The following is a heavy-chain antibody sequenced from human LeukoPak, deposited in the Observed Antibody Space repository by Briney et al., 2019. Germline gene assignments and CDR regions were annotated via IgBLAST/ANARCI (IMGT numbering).Heavy chain of an antibody. V-gene: IGHV3-23*01. D-gene: IGHD5-12*01. CDR2: IRGSSGST. Sequence: GGALRLSCAASGCTLSNYYINWVRQAPGKGLEWVSVIRGSSGSTYYADSVKARFTISRDDSKNTLYLQMNILRAEDMAVYNCEKDRAYSGYEPLHNDYWGQGTMVTVSS. CDR3: EKDRAYSGYEPLHNDY. CDR1: GCTLSNYY. J-gene: IGHJ4*02.